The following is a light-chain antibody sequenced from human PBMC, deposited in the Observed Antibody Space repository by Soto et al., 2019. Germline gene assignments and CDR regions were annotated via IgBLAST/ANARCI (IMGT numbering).Light chain of an antibody. V-gene: IGLV4-60*03. CDR3: EMWDSNSWV. Sequence: QLVLTQSSSASASLGSAVKLTCTLSSGHSSHIIAWHQQQPGKAPRYLMKVEDSGSYNKGSGVPDRFSGSSSGADRHLTISNLQSEDEADYYCEMWDSNSWVFGGGTKVTVL. J-gene: IGLJ3*02. CDR1: SGHSSHI. CDR2: VEDSGSY.